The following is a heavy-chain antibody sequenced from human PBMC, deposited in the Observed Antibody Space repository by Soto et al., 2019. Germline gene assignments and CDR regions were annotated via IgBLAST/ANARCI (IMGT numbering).Heavy chain of an antibody. CDR1: GYTFTSYG. CDR3: ARAYYDGSGPWY. Sequence: QVQLVQSGAEVKKPGASVKVSCKASGYTFTSYGISWVRQAPGQGLEWMGWISVYNGNTNYAQKRQGRVTMTPDAATSTAYMELRSLRSADTSVYYCARAYYDGSGPWYWGPGTRVTVSS. J-gene: IGHJ4*02. V-gene: IGHV1-18*01. D-gene: IGHD3-10*01. CDR2: ISVYNGNT.